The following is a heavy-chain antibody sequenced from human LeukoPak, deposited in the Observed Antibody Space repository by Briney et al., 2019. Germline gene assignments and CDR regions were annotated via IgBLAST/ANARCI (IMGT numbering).Heavy chain of an antibody. CDR1: GFTVSSNY. V-gene: IGHV3-48*01. CDR2: ISSSSSTI. J-gene: IGHJ5*02. CDR3: ARDSAAAGTWWFDP. Sequence: GGSLRLSRAASGFTVSSNYMSWVRQAPGKGLEWVSYISSSSSTIYYADSVKGRFTISRDNAKNSLYLQMNSLRVEDTAVYYCARDSAAAGTWWFDPWGQGTLVTVSS. D-gene: IGHD6-13*01.